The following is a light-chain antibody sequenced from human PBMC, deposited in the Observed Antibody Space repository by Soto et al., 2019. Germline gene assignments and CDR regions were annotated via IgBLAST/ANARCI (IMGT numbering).Light chain of an antibody. CDR1: RSILSSSNNKNY. CDR3: QQYYNSPIT. CDR2: WAS. Sequence: IVMTQSPDSLAVSLGERATINCKSSRSILSSSNNKNYLGWYQQKTGQPPKLLIYWASTRNSGVPDRFSGSGSGADFTLTSSSLQAEDVALYYCQQYYNSPITFGQGTRLEIK. V-gene: IGKV4-1*01. J-gene: IGKJ5*01.